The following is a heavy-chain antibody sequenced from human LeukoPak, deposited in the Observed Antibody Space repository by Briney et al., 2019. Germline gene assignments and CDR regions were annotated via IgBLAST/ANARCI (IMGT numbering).Heavy chain of an antibody. D-gene: IGHD3-3*01. CDR3: ARVRTVFGVVAYYYYMDV. J-gene: IGHJ6*03. CDR1: GYTFTSYD. CDR2: MNPNSGNT. Sequence: GASVTVSFKASGYTFTSYDINWVRQATGQGLEWMGWMNPNSGNTGYAQKFQGRVTMTRNTSISTAYMELSSLRSEDTDVYYCARVRTVFGVVAYYYYMDVWGKGTTVTVSS. V-gene: IGHV1-8*01.